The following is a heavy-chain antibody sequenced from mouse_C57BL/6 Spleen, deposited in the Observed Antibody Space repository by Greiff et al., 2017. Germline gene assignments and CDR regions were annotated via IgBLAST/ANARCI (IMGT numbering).Heavy chain of an antibody. V-gene: IGHV1-5*01. D-gene: IGHD2-4*01. J-gene: IGHJ2*01. CDR2: IYPGNSDT. CDR1: GYTFTSYW. CDR3: TRCPIYYDYDEGYDFDY. Sequence: VQLQQSGTVLARPGASVKMSCKTSGYTFTSYWMHWVKQRPGQGLEWIGAIYPGNSDTSYNQKFKGKAKLTAVTSASTAYLEISSLTNEDSAVYYCTRCPIYYDYDEGYDFDYWGQGTTLTVSS.